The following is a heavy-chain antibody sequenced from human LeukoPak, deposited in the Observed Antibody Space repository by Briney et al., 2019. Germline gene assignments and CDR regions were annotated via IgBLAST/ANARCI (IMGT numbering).Heavy chain of an antibody. V-gene: IGHV1-46*04. CDR2: INPSGGST. D-gene: IGHD3-22*01. CDR3: ARDGDYYSIDY. CDR1: GYTFTNYN. Sequence: GASVKVSCKASGYTFTNYNIHWVRQAPGQGLEWMGIINPSGGSTNYAQELQGRVTMTRDTSTSTVYMELSSLRSEDTAVYYCARDGDYYSIDYWGQGTLVTVSS. J-gene: IGHJ4*02.